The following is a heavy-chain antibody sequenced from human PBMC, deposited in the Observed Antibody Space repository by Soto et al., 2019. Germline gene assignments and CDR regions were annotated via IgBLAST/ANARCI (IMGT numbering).Heavy chain of an antibody. CDR1: GGSISSYY. Sequence: SETLSLTCTVSGGSISSYYWSWIRRPPGKGLEWIGYIYYSGSTNYNPSLKSRVTISVDTSKNQFSLKLSSVTAADTAVYYCARVVGQWPGDYYYYYGMDVWGQGTTVTVSS. CDR2: IYYSGST. CDR3: ARVVGQWPGDYYYYYGMDV. V-gene: IGHV4-59*01. D-gene: IGHD6-19*01. J-gene: IGHJ6*02.